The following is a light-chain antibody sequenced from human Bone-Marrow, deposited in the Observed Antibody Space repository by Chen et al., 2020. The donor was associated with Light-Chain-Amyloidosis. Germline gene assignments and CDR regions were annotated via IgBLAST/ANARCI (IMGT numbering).Light chain of an antibody. CDR3: QSADSSGTYEVI. V-gene: IGLV3-25*03. CDR2: RDT. J-gene: IGLJ2*01. CDR1: DLPTKY. Sequence: SYVLTHPPSLSVSPGQTAMITCSGDDLPTKYAYCFQQKPGQAPVLVIHRDTERPSGISERFSVSSSGTTASLTISGVQAEDEAAYHCQSADSSGTYEVIFGGGTKLSVL.